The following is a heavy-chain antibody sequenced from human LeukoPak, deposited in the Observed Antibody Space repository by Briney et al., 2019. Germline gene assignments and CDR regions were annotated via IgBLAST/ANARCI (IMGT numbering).Heavy chain of an antibody. CDR3: ARFDYGAPDY. V-gene: IGHV6-1*01. J-gene: IGHJ4*02. Sequence: SQTLSPTCAISGDSVASNSAAWNWIRQSPSRGLEWLGRTYYRSRWYNDYTVSVRSRISINPDTSRNQFSLQLQSVTHEDTAVYYCARFDYGAPDYWGQGTLVTVSS. CDR2: TYYRSRWYN. D-gene: IGHD3-16*01. CDR1: GDSVASNSAA.